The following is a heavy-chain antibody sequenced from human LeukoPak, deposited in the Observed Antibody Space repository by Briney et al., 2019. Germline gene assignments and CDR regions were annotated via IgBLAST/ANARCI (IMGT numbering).Heavy chain of an antibody. V-gene: IGHV3-23*01. CDR3: AKEPYYYDSSDSRFDP. CDR2: ISGSGGST. D-gene: IGHD3-22*01. J-gene: IGHJ5*02. Sequence: GASLRLSCAASGFTFSSYAMSWVRQAPGKGLEWVSAISGSGGSTYYADSVKGRFTISRDNSKNTLYLQMNSLRAEDTAVYYCAKEPYYYDSSDSRFDPWGQGTLVTVSS. CDR1: GFTFSSYA.